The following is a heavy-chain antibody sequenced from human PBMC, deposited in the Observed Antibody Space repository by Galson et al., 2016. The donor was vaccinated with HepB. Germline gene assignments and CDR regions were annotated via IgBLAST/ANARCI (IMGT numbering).Heavy chain of an antibody. CDR1: GFSLSTAGVG. CDR3: AHRDFGSGSLDY. Sequence: PALVKPTQTLTLTCTFSGFSLSTAGVGVGWIRQPPGKALEWLALIYWHDYKPYRPSLNSRLTITKDTSKNQVVLTMTNMDPVDTATYFCAHRDFGSGSLDYWGPGTLVTGSS. J-gene: IGHJ4*02. V-gene: IGHV2-5*01. D-gene: IGHD3-10*01. CDR2: IYWHDYK.